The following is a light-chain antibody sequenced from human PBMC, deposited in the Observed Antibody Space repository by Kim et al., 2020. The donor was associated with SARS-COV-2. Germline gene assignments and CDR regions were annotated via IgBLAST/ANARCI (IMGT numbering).Light chain of an antibody. CDR3: AAWDDSLNGYV. CDR1: SSNIGSNT. CDR2: SNN. J-gene: IGLJ1*01. V-gene: IGLV1-44*01. Sequence: ELTQPPSASGTPGQRVTISCSGSSSNIGSNTVNWYQQPPGTAPKLLIYSNNQRPSGVPDRFSGSKSGTSASLAISGLQSEDEADYYCAAWDDSLNGYVFGTGTKVTVL.